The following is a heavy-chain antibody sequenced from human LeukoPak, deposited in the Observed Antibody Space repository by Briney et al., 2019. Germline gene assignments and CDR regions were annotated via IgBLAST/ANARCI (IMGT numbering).Heavy chain of an antibody. CDR2: IYINGST. CDR3: ARGPMVVTHFDY. Sequence: PSETLSLTXTVSGGSMSSGSYYWSWLRQPAGKGLEWIGRIYINGSTNYNPSLKSRVTISVDTSKNQFSLKLSSVTAADTAVYYCARGPMVVTHFDYWGQGTLVTVSS. J-gene: IGHJ4*02. D-gene: IGHD4-23*01. V-gene: IGHV4-61*02. CDR1: GGSMSSGSYY.